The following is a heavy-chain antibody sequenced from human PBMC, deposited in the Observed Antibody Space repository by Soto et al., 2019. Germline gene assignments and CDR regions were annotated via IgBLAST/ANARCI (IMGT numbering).Heavy chain of an antibody. CDR2: IIPFFGTT. D-gene: IGHD5-12*01. CDR3: AKHSGRYYYTVMDV. V-gene: IGHV1-69*12. J-gene: IGHJ6*02. CDR1: GGSFSSYA. Sequence: QVQLVQSGAEVKKPGSSVKVSCKASGGSFSSYAFSWVRQAPGQGLEWRGGIIPFFGTTNYAQKFQDKVTVTADESTSTVYMELSSLRSDDTAVYYCAKHSGRYYYTVMDVWGQGTTVTVSS.